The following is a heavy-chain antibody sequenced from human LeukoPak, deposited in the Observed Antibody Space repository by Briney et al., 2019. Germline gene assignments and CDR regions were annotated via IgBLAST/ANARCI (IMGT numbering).Heavy chain of an antibody. V-gene: IGHV4-59*12. D-gene: IGHD5-18*01. J-gene: IGHJ6*03. CDR1: SGSIGSYY. CDR2: IYYTGST. CDR3: ARATNGYSYSYYYYYMDV. Sequence: SETLSLTCTVSSGSIGSYYWSWIRQPPGKGLEWIGYIYYTGSTDYNPSLKSRVTILVDRSKNQFSLKLSSVTAADTAVYYCARATNGYSYSYYYYYMDVWGKGTTVTVSS.